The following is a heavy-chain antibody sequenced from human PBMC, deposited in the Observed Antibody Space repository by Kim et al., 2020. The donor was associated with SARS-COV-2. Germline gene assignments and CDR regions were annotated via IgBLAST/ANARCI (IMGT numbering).Heavy chain of an antibody. D-gene: IGHD2-2*02. CDR3: GRIRGSIRGWCDS. CDR1: GFTFKNYD. V-gene: IGHV3-23*01. J-gene: IGHJ5*01. Sequence: GGSLRLSCAASGFTFKNYDMSWVRQAPGKGLEWVSPISDSGESTFYADSVKGRFTISRDNSKNTLYLQMNSLRVADTAVYYCGRIRGSIRGWCDSWGQGTVVTVPS. CDR2: ISDSGEST.